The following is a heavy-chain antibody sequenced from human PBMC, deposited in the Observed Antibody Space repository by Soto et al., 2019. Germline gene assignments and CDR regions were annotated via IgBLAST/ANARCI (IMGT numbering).Heavy chain of an antibody. J-gene: IGHJ5*02. D-gene: IGHD3-10*01. Sequence: GGSLRLSCEASGFPFNTYAMTWFRQLPGMGLEWVSTTSIGGNTDFAESVRGRFSVSRDNSKNTLYLQMTDLRAEDAAIYFCAKDLRPGLVVPTKSGFDPWGQGTRVTVSS. CDR3: AKDLRPGLVVPTKSGFDP. CDR1: GFPFNTYA. CDR2: TSIGGNT. V-gene: IGHV3-23*01.